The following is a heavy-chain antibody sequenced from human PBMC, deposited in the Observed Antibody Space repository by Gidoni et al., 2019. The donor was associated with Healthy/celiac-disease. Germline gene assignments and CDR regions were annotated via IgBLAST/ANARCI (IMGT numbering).Heavy chain of an antibody. CDR2: IYYSGST. Sequence: QLQLQESGPGLVKPSETLSLTCTVSGGSISSSSYYWGWIRQPPGKGLEWIGSIYYSGSTYYNPSLKSRVTISVDTSKNQFSLKLSSVTAADTAVYYCASTYYYDSSGSSYYYYGMDVWGQGTTVTVSS. D-gene: IGHD3-22*01. J-gene: IGHJ6*02. CDR3: ASTYYYDSSGSSYYYYGMDV. CDR1: GGSISSSSYY. V-gene: IGHV4-39*01.